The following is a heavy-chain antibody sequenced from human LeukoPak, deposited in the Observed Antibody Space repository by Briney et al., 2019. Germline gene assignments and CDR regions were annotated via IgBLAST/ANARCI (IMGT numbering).Heavy chain of an antibody. J-gene: IGHJ4*02. CDR3: ARGHPPGY. CDR2: INHSGST. CDR1: GGSFSGYY. Sequence: SETLSLTCAVYGGSFSGYYWSWIRQPPGKGLEWIGEINHSGSTSYNPSLKSRVTISVDTSKNHFSLKLSSVTAADTAVYYCARGHPPGYWGQGTLVTVSS. V-gene: IGHV4-34*01.